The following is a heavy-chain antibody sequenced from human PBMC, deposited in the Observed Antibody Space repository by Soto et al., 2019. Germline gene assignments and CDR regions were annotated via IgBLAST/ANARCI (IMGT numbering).Heavy chain of an antibody. CDR3: ARGVYLSLVRTGWFDP. D-gene: IGHD3-10*01. Sequence: QVQLQESGPGLVKASETLSLTCTVSGTSMSGHFWSWMRQPPGKGLEWIGYRYYSGSTLYNPSLKSRVTISLDTSKNHFSLRLNSVTSADTAVYYCARGVYLSLVRTGWFDPWGQGTLVTVSS. CDR1: GTSMSGHF. CDR2: RYYSGST. J-gene: IGHJ5*02. V-gene: IGHV4-59*11.